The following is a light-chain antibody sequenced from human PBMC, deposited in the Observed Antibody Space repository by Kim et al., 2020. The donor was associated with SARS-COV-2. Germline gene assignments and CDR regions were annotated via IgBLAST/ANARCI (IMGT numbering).Light chain of an antibody. CDR2: GAS. CDR1: EGIAKT. CDR3: QQFNAFPIT. Sequence: ASIGDRVTITYRASEGIAKTLAWFQQKPGTAPKRLIYGASTLEPGVPSRFSGRRSGTEFTLTINSLQPEDFATYYCQQFNAFPITFGQGTRLEIK. J-gene: IGKJ5*01. V-gene: IGKV1-16*01.